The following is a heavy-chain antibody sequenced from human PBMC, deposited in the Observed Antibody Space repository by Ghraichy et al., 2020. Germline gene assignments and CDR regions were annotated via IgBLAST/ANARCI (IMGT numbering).Heavy chain of an antibody. CDR1: GGSFSGYY. Sequence: SETLSLTCAVYGGSFSGYYWSWIRQPPGKGLEWIGEINHSGSTNYNPSLKSRVTISVDTSKNQFSLKLSSVTAADTAVYYCARGGSVWNGRAWYFDLWGRGTLVTVSS. D-gene: IGHD1-1*01. V-gene: IGHV4-34*01. J-gene: IGHJ2*01. CDR3: ARGGSVWNGRAWYFDL. CDR2: INHSGST.